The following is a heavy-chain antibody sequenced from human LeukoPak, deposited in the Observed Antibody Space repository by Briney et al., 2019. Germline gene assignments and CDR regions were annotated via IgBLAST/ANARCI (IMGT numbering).Heavy chain of an antibody. Sequence: GGSLRLSCAASGFTFSSYAMTWVSQAPGKGLEWVSAISGSGGSAYYADSVKGRFTISRDNSENTLYLQMNSLRAEDTAVYYCAKTVSGSYSYQGGDYWGQGTLVTVSS. CDR2: ISGSGGSA. D-gene: IGHD3-16*02. CDR1: GFTFSSYA. CDR3: AKTVSGSYSYQGGDY. J-gene: IGHJ4*02. V-gene: IGHV3-23*01.